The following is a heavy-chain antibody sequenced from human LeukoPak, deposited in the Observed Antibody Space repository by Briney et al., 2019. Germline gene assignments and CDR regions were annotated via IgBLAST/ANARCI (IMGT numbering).Heavy chain of an antibody. V-gene: IGHV3-33*01. Sequence: GGSLRLSCTASGFTFSTYGMHWVRQAPGKGLEWVALIRYDGSNENYADSVKGRFTISRDNSKHKLYLQMNSLRAEDTAVYYCARDLGKGRYLDYWGQGTLVTVSS. CDR1: GFTFSTYG. J-gene: IGHJ4*02. CDR3: ARDLGKGRYLDY. D-gene: IGHD4-23*01. CDR2: IRYDGSNE.